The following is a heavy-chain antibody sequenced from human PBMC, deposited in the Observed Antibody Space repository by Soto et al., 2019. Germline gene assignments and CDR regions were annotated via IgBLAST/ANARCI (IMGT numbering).Heavy chain of an antibody. J-gene: IGHJ5*02. CDR2: IYYSGST. Sequence: ETLSLTCTVSGGSISSSSYYWGWIRQPPGKGLEWIGSIYYSGSTYYNPSLKSRVTISVDTSKNQFSLKLSSVTAADTAVYYCARGGYSSSSGNWFDPWGQGTLVTVSS. V-gene: IGHV4-39*07. CDR3: ARGGYSSSSGNWFDP. D-gene: IGHD6-6*01. CDR1: GGSISSSSYY.